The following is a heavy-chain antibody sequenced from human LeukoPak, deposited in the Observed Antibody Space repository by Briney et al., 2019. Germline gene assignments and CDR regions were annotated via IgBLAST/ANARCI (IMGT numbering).Heavy chain of an antibody. V-gene: IGHV4-34*01. CDR3: ARGRGYVGYCSSTSRPTFDP. J-gene: IGHJ5*02. CDR1: GGSFSGYY. Sequence: PSETLSLTCAVYGGSFSGYYWSWIRQPPGKGLEWIGEINHSVSTNYNPSLKSRVTISVDTSKSQFSLKLSSVTAADTAVYYCARGRGYVGYCSSTSRPTFDPWGQGTLVTVSS. CDR2: INHSVST. D-gene: IGHD2-2*01.